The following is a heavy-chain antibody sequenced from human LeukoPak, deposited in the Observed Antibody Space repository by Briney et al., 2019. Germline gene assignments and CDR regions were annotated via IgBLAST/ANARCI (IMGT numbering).Heavy chain of an antibody. CDR2: ISSSGSTI. CDR1: GFTFSDYY. J-gene: IGHJ5*02. CDR3: AREIFPFDFWSGPFRVAGP. D-gene: IGHD3-3*01. Sequence: GGSLRLSCAASGFTFSDYYMSRIRQAPGKGLEWVSYISSSGSTIYYADSVKGRFTISRDNAKNSLYLQMNSLRAEDTAVYYCAREIFPFDFWSGPFRVAGPWGQGTLVTVSS. V-gene: IGHV3-11*01.